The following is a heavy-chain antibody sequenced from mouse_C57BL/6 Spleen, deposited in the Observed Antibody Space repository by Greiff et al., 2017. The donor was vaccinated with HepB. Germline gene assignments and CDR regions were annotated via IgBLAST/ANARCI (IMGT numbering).Heavy chain of an antibody. J-gene: IGHJ2*01. Sequence: VQLQQSGAELVKPGASVKLSCKASGYTFTSYWMQWVKQRPGQGLEWIGEIDPSDSYTNYNQKFKGKATLTVDTSSSTAYMQLSSLTSEDSAVYYCARSTVVAPFDYWGQGTTLTVSS. CDR2: IDPSDSYT. D-gene: IGHD1-1*01. V-gene: IGHV1-50*01. CDR3: ARSTVVAPFDY. CDR1: GYTFTSYW.